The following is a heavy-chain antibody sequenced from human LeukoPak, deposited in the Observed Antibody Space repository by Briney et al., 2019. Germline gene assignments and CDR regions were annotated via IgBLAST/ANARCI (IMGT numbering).Heavy chain of an antibody. J-gene: IGHJ6*02. V-gene: IGHV3-23*01. CDR1: GFTFSDYA. CDR3: ARDYRNKGMDV. D-gene: IGHD3-16*02. Sequence: PGGSLRLSCAVSGFTFSDYAMNWVRQAPGKGLEWVSLISGSGDNTFYADSVKGRFTISRDDSKNTLYLQMNSLRADDTAVYYCARDYRNKGMDVWGQGTTVTVSS. CDR2: ISGSGDNT.